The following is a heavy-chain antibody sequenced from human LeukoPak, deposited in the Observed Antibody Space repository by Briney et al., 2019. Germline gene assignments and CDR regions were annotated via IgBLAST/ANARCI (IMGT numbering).Heavy chain of an antibody. CDR2: INQDGSEK. CDR3: ARVIGSYFDS. D-gene: IGHD3-10*01. V-gene: IGHV3-7*01. Sequence: GGSLRLSCAASGFTFSRYWMSWVRQAPGKGLEWVANINQDGSEKYYVDSMKGRFTISRDNAKNSLYLQMNSLRVEDTAVYYCARVIGSYFDSWGQGTLVTVSS. J-gene: IGHJ4*02. CDR1: GFTFSRYW.